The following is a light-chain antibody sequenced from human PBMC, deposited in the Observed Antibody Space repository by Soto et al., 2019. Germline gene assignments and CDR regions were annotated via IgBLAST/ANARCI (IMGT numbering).Light chain of an antibody. Sequence: IQMTQSPSSVSASVGDRVTITCRASQGIRNDLGWYQQKPGKAPKLLIYAASNLQSGVPSRFSGSGSETEFSLTIRALQPEDFATYYCQQLSRYPLTFGGGTKVDI. CDR2: AAS. CDR3: QQLSRYPLT. J-gene: IGKJ4*01. CDR1: QGIRND. V-gene: IGKV1-17*01.